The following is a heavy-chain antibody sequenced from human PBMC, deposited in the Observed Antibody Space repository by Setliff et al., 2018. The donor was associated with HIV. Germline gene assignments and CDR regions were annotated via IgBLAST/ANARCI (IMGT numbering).Heavy chain of an antibody. J-gene: IGHJ6*03. Sequence: GSLRLSCAASGFTFGDYYMTWIRQAPKKGLECVAYISSRGSVIQYADSVKGRFTISRDNAKNSLSLQMNNLRDEDTAVYYCARDQIYYDSRYYYYMDVWGKGTTVTV. D-gene: IGHD3-22*01. CDR1: GFTFGDYY. CDR2: ISSRGSVI. CDR3: ARDQIYYDSRYYYYMDV. V-gene: IGHV3-11*04.